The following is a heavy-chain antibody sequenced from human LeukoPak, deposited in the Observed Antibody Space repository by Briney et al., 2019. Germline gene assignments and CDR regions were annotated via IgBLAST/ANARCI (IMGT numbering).Heavy chain of an antibody. CDR2: IRYDGSNK. CDR1: GFTFSSYG. CDR3: SKGGRYSSSLLDY. V-gene: IGHV3-30*02. J-gene: IGHJ4*02. D-gene: IGHD6-13*01. Sequence: VQPGRSLRLSCAASGFTFSSYGMHWVRQAPGKGLEWVAFIRYDGSNKYYADSAKGRFTISRDNSKHTLYLQMNSLRAEDTAVSYCSKGGRYSSSLLDYWGQGTLVTVSS.